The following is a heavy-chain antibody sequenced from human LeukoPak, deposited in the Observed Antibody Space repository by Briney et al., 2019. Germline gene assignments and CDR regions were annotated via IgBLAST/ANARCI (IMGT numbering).Heavy chain of an antibody. CDR3: ARVEPPAGWFDP. V-gene: IGHV3-53*01. CDR2: IFIGGST. D-gene: IGHD6-25*01. CDR1: EFTVSSNY. Sequence: GGSLRLSCAASEFTVSSNYMSWVRQAPGEGLELASVIFIGGSTHYATSVTGRFTISRDNSKNTLYLQMNSVRAEDTAVYYCARVEPPAGWFDPWGQGTLVTVSS. J-gene: IGHJ5*02.